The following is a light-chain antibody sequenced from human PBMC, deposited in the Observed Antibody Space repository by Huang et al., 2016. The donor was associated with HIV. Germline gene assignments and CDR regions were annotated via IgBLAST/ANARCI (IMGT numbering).Light chain of an antibody. J-gene: IGKJ2*01. CDR1: QNVNNN. CDR3: QQYNDWPPRYT. V-gene: IGKV3-15*01. CDR2: GAS. Sequence: EIVMTQSPATLSVSPGERATLSCRASQNVNNNVALYQHKPGQSPRLRIHGASTRAHDIPDRDSGSGFGTDCTLTISRLQAEDFAVYYCQQYNDWPPRYTFGQGTKLEIK.